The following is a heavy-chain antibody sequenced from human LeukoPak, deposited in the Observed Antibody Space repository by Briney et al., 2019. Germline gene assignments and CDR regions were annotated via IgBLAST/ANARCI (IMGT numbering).Heavy chain of an antibody. CDR3: ARDTPDSSPSRSSYYGMDV. J-gene: IGHJ6*02. D-gene: IGHD6-6*01. CDR2: IYYSGST. V-gene: IGHV4-59*01. Sequence: SETLSLTCTVSGGSISSYYWSWIRQPPGKGLEWIGYIYYSGSTNYNPSLKSRVTISVDTSKNQFSLKLSSVTAADTAVYYCARDTPDSSPSRSSYYGMDVWGQGTTVTISS. CDR1: GGSISSYY.